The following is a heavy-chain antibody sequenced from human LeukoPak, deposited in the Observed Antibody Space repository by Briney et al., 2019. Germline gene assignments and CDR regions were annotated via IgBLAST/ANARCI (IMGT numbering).Heavy chain of an antibody. Sequence: GASVKVSFKASGYTFTSYDINWVRQATGQGLEWMGWMNPNSGNTGYAQKFQGRVTMTRNTSISTAYMELSSLRSEDTAVYYCAKDREYYYDSSGYGSFDIWGQGTMVTVSS. D-gene: IGHD3-22*01. CDR1: GYTFTSYD. CDR2: MNPNSGNT. CDR3: AKDREYYYDSSGYGSFDI. V-gene: IGHV1-8*01. J-gene: IGHJ3*02.